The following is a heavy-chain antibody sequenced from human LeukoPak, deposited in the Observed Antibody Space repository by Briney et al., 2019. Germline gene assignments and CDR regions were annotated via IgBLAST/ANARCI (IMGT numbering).Heavy chain of an antibody. Sequence: SGPTLVKPTQTLTLTCTFSGFSLSTSGVGVGWIRQPPGKALEWLALIYWDDEKRYSPSLKSRLAITKNTSKNQVVLTMTNMDPVDTGTYYCARSRYYYGSGSPLDYWGQGTLVTVSS. D-gene: IGHD3-10*01. J-gene: IGHJ4*02. CDR3: ARSRYYYGSGSPLDY. CDR1: GFSLSTSGVG. V-gene: IGHV2-5*02. CDR2: IYWDDEK.